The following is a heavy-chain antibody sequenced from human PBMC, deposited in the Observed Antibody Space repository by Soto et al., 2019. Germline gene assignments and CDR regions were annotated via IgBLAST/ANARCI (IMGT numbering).Heavy chain of an antibody. CDR3: ASMYYYDTSGSGPL. CDR1: GGSFSCYY. V-gene: IGHV4-34*01. J-gene: IGHJ4*02. CDR2: INHSGST. D-gene: IGHD3-22*01. Sequence: SETLSLTCAVYGGSFSCYYWSWIRQPPGKGLEWIGEINHSGSTNYNPSLKSRVTISVDTSKNQFSLKLSSVTAADTAVYYCASMYYYDTSGSGPLWGQGTLVTVSS.